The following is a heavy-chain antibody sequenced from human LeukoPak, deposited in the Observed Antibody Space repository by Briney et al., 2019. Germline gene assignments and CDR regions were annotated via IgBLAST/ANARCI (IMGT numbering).Heavy chain of an antibody. CDR1: GGSISTNTYY. CDR3: ARSYASSWYWNWFDP. V-gene: IGHV4-39*07. Sequence: SETLSLTCTVSGGSISTNTYYWGWIRQPPGTGLEWIGSIYPSGSTFCNPSLKSRVTISVDTSKNQFSLRLSSVTAADTAVYYCARSYASSWYWNWFDPWGQGTLVTVSS. J-gene: IGHJ5*02. CDR2: IYPSGST. D-gene: IGHD6-13*01.